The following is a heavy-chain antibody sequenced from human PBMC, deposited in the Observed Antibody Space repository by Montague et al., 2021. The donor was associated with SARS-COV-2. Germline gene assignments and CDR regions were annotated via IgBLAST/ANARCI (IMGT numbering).Heavy chain of an antibody. CDR3: ARIHGGTSGSFGY. Sequence: PALVKPTQTLTLTCTLSGFSLTTGGMCVTWIRQPPGKALEWLAVVDWDDDKYYTSSLETRLAISKDTSRNQVVLTMTNMDPMDTGTYYCARIHGGTSGSFGYWGQGILVTVSS. V-gene: IGHV2-70*01. J-gene: IGHJ4*02. CDR2: VDWDDDK. D-gene: IGHD3-10*01. CDR1: GFSLTTGGMC.